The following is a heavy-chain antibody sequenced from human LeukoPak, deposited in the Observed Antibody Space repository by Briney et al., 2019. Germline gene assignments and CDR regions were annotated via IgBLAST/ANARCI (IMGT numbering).Heavy chain of an antibody. V-gene: IGHV1-8*01. Sequence: ASVKASCKVSGYTSTSYDINWVRQATGHGLEWMGWMNPNSGNTGYAQKFQGRVTMTRNTSISTAYMELSSLRSEDTAVYYCARGLGYCSSTSCSPRFDPWGQGTLVTVSS. D-gene: IGHD2-2*01. CDR1: GYTSTSYD. J-gene: IGHJ5*02. CDR2: MNPNSGNT. CDR3: ARGLGYCSSTSCSPRFDP.